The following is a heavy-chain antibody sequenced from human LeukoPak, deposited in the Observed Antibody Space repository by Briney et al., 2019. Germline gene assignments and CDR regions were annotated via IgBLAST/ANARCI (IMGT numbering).Heavy chain of an antibody. V-gene: IGHV4-31*03. Sequence: SETLSLTCTVSGGSISSGGYYWSWIRQHPGKGLEWIGYIYYSGSTYYNPSLKSRVTISVDTSKNQFSLKLSSVTAADTAVYYCARLVGDYGGYRCDYWGQGTLVTVSS. CDR2: IYYSGST. J-gene: IGHJ4*02. CDR3: ARLVGDYGGYRCDY. CDR1: GGSISSGGYY. D-gene: IGHD4-23*01.